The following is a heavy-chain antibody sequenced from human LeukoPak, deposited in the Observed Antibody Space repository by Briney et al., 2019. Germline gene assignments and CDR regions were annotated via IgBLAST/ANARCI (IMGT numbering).Heavy chain of an antibody. Sequence: PGGSLRLSCAASGFTFSSYAMSWVRQAPGKELEWVSAISGSGGSTYYADSVKGRFTISRDNSKNTLYLQMNSLRAEDTAVYYCAKGYHGSGSYYNVPDYWGQGTLVTVSS. CDR2: ISGSGGST. D-gene: IGHD3-10*01. CDR3: AKGYHGSGSYYNVPDY. V-gene: IGHV3-23*01. CDR1: GFTFSSYA. J-gene: IGHJ4*02.